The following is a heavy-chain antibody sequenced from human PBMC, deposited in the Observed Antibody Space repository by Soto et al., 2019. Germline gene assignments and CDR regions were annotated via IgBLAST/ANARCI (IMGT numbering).Heavy chain of an antibody. CDR2: ISGSGGDT. J-gene: IGHJ1*01. CDR1: GFTFSSYA. Sequence: GGSLRLSCAASGFTFSSYAMSWVRQATGKGLEWVPVISGSGGDTYYADSVKGRFTISRDNSKNTLSLQMNSLRAEDTAVYYCAKARGSSTPAPGSYWGQGTLVTVSS. CDR3: AKARGSSTPAPGSY. V-gene: IGHV3-23*01. D-gene: IGHD2-2*01.